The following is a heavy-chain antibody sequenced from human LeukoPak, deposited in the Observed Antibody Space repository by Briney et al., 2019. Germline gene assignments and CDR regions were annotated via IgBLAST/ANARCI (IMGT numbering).Heavy chain of an antibody. V-gene: IGHV3-15*01. CDR2: IKSKTDGGTT. D-gene: IGHD6-13*01. Sequence: GGSLRLSCAASGFTFSNAWMSWVRQAPGKGLEWVGRIKSKTDGGTTDYAAPVKGRFTISRDDSKNTLYLQMNSLKTEDTAVYYCTIQQTGDYVMDVWGKGTTVTISS. CDR1: GFTFSNAW. CDR3: TIQQTGDYVMDV. J-gene: IGHJ6*04.